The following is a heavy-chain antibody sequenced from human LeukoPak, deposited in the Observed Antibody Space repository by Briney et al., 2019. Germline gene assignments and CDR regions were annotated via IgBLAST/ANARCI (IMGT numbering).Heavy chain of an antibody. CDR1: GYTFTSYG. CDR3: ARVGYYDSSGYYSYYYGMDV. V-gene: IGHV1-18*01. CDR2: ISAYNGNT. D-gene: IGHD3-22*01. J-gene: IGHJ6*02. Sequence: ASVKVSCTASGYTFTSYGISWVRQAPGQGLEWMGWISAYNGNTNYAQKLQDRVTMTTDTSTSTAYMELRSLRSDDTAVYYCARVGYYDSSGYYSYYYGMDVWGQGTTVTVSS.